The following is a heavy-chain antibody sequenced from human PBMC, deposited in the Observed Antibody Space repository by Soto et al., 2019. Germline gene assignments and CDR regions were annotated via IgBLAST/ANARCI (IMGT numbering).Heavy chain of an antibody. Sequence: EVQLVEAGGGLVQPGGSLRLSCAASGFSFSTYWMHWVRQAPGKGLEWVSRISNDGISTSYADSVKGRFTISRDNAKNTLYLQMNSLRAEDTAVYYCARDQGRYDDPMDWGQGTLVTVSS. J-gene: IGHJ4*02. V-gene: IGHV3-74*01. CDR2: ISNDGIST. CDR1: GFSFSTYW. CDR3: ARDQGRYDDPMD. D-gene: IGHD3-22*01.